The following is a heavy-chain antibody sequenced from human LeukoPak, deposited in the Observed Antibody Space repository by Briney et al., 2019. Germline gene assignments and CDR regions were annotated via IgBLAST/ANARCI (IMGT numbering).Heavy chain of an antibody. D-gene: IGHD3-22*01. J-gene: IGHJ4*02. CDR3: AKTSVDYYYDSSGYYTN. Sequence: GGSLRLSCAASGFTFDDYAMHWVRQAPGKGLEWVSGISWNSGSIGYADSVKGRFTISRDNAKNSLYLQMNSLRAEDTALYYCAKTSVDYYYDSSGYYTNWGQGTLVTVSS. CDR1: GFTFDDYA. V-gene: IGHV3-9*01. CDR2: ISWNSGSI.